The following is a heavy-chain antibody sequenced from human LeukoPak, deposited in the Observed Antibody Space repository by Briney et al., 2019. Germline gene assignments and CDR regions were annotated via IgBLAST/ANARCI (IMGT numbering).Heavy chain of an antibody. V-gene: IGHV3-23*01. J-gene: IGHJ4*02. Sequence: PGVSLRLSCAASVYTFSSYTMSWVRKAPGKGLEWVSAISGSGGSTYYADSVKGRFTISRDNSKNTLYLQMNSLRAEDTAVYYCARVVVWCYFDYWGQGTLVTVSS. CDR3: ARVVVWCYFDY. CDR2: ISGSGGST. CDR1: VYTFSSYT. D-gene: IGHD3-16*01.